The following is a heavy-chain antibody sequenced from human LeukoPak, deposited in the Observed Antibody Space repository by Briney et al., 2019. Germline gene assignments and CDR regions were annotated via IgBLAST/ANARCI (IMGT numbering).Heavy chain of an antibody. D-gene: IGHD5-12*01. V-gene: IGHV3-66*01. J-gene: IGHJ3*02. Sequence: GGSLRLSCAAPGFTVSSNYMSWVRQAPGKGLEWVSVIYSGGSTYYADSVKGRFTISRDNSKNTLYLQMNSLRAEDTAVYYCARDPGGYGSDIWGQGTMVTVSS. CDR2: IYSGGST. CDR3: ARDPGGYGSDI. CDR1: GFTVSSNY.